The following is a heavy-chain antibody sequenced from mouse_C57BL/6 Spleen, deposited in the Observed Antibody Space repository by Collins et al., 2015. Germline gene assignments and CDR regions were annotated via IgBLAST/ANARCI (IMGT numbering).Heavy chain of an antibody. V-gene: IGHV5-4*01. CDR2: ISDGGTYT. D-gene: IGHD2-5*01. CDR3: TRDPYYSNYVAMDY. J-gene: IGHJ4*01. Sequence: TISDGGTYTDYPDNVKGRFTISRDNAKNNLYLQMSHLKSEDTAMYYCTRDPYYSNYVAMDYWGQGTSVTVSS.